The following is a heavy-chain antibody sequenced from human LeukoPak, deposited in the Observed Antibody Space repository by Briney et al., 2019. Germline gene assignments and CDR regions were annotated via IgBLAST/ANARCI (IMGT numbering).Heavy chain of an antibody. J-gene: IGHJ4*02. Sequence: GGSLRLSCAASGFNFRTYGMHWVRQAPGKGLEWVSVIYSGGSTYYADSVKGRFTISRDNSKNTLYLQMNSLRAEDTAVYYCARVKEGYFDYWGQGTLVTVSS. V-gene: IGHV3-53*01. CDR3: ARVKEGYFDY. CDR2: IYSGGST. CDR1: GFNFRTYG.